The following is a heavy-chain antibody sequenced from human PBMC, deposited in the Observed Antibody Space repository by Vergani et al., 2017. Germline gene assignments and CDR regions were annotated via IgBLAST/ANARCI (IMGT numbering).Heavy chain of an antibody. D-gene: IGHD2-15*01. Sequence: QVQLQESGPGLVKPSETLSLTCAVSGYSISSGYYWGWIRQPPGKGLEWIGSIYHSGSTYYNPSLKSRVTMSVDTSKNQFSLKLSSVTAADTAVYYCARFRSGYFDYWGQGTLVTVSS. J-gene: IGHJ4*02. CDR3: ARFRSGYFDY. CDR2: IYHSGST. V-gene: IGHV4-38-2*01. CDR1: GYSISSGYY.